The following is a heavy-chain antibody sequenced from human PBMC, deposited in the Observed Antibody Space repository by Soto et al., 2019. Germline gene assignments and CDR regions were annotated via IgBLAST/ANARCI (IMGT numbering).Heavy chain of an antibody. CDR2: IYYSGST. V-gene: IGHV4-61*01. Sequence: PSEPLSLTCTVSGYSISSGSYWAWIRQPPGKGLEWIGYIYYSGSTNYNPSLKSRVTISVDTSKNQFSLKLSSVTAADTAVYYCARSRYYDILTGPYYFDYWGQGTLVTVSS. CDR3: ARSRYYDILTGPYYFDY. J-gene: IGHJ4*02. D-gene: IGHD3-9*01. CDR1: GYSISSGSY.